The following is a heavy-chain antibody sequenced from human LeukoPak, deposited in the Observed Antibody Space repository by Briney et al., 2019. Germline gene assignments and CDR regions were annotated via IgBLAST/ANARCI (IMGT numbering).Heavy chain of an antibody. Sequence: GASVKVSCKASGYTFTGYYMHWERQAPGQGLEWMGWINPNSGGTNYAQKFQGRVTMTRDTSISTAYMELSRLRSDDTAVYYCARDFPERIAVAGTAFISYYYMDVWGKGTTVTVSS. CDR1: GYTFTGYY. D-gene: IGHD6-19*01. CDR2: INPNSGGT. J-gene: IGHJ6*03. CDR3: ARDFPERIAVAGTAFISYYYMDV. V-gene: IGHV1-2*02.